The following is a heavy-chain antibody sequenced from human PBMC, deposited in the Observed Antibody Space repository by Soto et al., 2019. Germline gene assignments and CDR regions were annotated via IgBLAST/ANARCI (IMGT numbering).Heavy chain of an antibody. D-gene: IGHD1-1*01. Sequence: GGSLRLSCAASGFTFSSYGMHWVRQAPGKGLEWVAVIWYDGSNKYYADSVKGRFTISRDNSKNTLYLQMNSLRAEDTAVYYCAPSGTKTNGAFDIWGQGTMVTVSS. V-gene: IGHV3-33*01. CDR2: IWYDGSNK. J-gene: IGHJ3*02. CDR3: APSGTKTNGAFDI. CDR1: GFTFSSYG.